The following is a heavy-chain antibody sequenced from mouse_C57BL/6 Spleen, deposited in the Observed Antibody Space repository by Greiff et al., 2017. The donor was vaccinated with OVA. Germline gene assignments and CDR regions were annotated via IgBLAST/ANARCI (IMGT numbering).Heavy chain of an antibody. CDR1: GYSITSYY. J-gene: IGHJ4*01. Sequence: EVQLQQSGPGLAKPSQTLSLTCSVTGYSITSYYWNWIRKFPGNKLEYMGYISYSGSTYYNPSHKSRITITRDTSKNQYYLQLNSVTTEDTATYYCARKEIRLYDYGGWYAMDYWGQGTSVTVAS. CDR3: ARKEIRLYDYGGWYAMDY. V-gene: IGHV3-8*01. CDR2: ISYSGST. D-gene: IGHD2-4*01.